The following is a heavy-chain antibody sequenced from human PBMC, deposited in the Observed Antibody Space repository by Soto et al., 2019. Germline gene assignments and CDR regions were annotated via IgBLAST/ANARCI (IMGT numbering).Heavy chain of an antibody. V-gene: IGHV3-74*01. J-gene: IGHJ4*02. D-gene: IGHD1-26*01. CDR3: ARAMTSVGATTKGDY. CDR2: ISSDGSVT. CDR1: GFTFSTYW. Sequence: EVQLVESGGGLVQPGGSLRLSCAASGFTFSTYWMHWVRQAPGKGPVWGSRISSDGSVTDYAGSVKGRFTISRDNAKHNLYLHMNRLRAEDTAVYYCARAMTSVGATTKGDYWGQGTLVTVSS.